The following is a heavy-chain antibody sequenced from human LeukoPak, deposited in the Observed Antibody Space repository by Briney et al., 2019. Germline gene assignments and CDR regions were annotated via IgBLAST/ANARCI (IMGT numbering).Heavy chain of an antibody. CDR1: GFTFSSYG. D-gene: IGHD1-26*01. CDR3: VKDLGGTHPHWFDP. J-gene: IGHJ5*02. CDR2: IWYDGSNK. V-gene: IGHV3-33*06. Sequence: GGTLRLSCAASGFTFSSYGMHWVRQAPGKGLEWVAGIWYDGSNKYYADPVKGRFTISENNSKNTLYLQMNSLRAEDTSVYYCVKDLGGTHPHWFDPWGQGTLVTVSS.